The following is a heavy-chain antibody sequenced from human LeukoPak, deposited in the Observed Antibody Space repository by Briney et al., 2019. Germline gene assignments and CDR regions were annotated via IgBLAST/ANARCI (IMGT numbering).Heavy chain of an antibody. CDR2: INPNSGGT. CDR3: ARDFGQGNIVATIGIGCLGY. CDR1: GYTFTGYY. J-gene: IGHJ4*02. D-gene: IGHD5-12*01. V-gene: IGHV1-2*04. Sequence: ASVKVSCKASGYTFTGYYMHWVRQAPGQGLEWMGWINPNSGGTNYAQKFQGWVTMTRDTSISTAYMELSRLRSDDTAVYYCARDFGQGNIVATIGIGCLGYRGQGTLVTVSS.